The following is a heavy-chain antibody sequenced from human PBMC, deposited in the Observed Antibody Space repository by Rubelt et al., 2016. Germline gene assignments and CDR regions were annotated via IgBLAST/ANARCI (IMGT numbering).Heavy chain of an antibody. CDR2: SGGST. Sequence: SGGSTYYADSVKGRFTISRDNSKNTLYLQMNSLRAEDTAVFYCARGKYGSGSSPDSWGQGTLVIVSS. V-gene: IGHV3-66*01. J-gene: IGHJ4*02. CDR3: ARGKYGSGSSPDS. D-gene: IGHD3-10*01.